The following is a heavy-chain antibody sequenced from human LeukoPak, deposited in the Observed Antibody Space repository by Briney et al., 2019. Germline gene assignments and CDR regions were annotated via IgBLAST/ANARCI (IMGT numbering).Heavy chain of an antibody. CDR2: IGTAGDT. D-gene: IGHD5-24*01. CDR1: GFTFSSYD. Sequence: PGGSLRLSCAASGFTFSSYDMHWVRQATGKGLEWVSAIGTAGDTYYPGSVKGRFTICRENAKNSLYLQMNSLRAEDTAVYYCVYGGLHDAFDIWGQGTTVTVSS. J-gene: IGHJ3*02. V-gene: IGHV3-13*01. CDR3: VYGGLHDAFDI.